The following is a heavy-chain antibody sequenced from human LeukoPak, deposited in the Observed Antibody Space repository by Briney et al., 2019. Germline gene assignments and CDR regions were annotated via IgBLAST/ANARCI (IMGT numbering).Heavy chain of an antibody. CDR3: ARLRTVAGYFDY. D-gene: IGHD6-19*01. CDR1: GFTFSSYS. J-gene: IGHJ4*02. Sequence: PGGSLRLSCAASGFTFSSYSMNWVRHAPGKGLEWVSYISSSSITIYYADSVKGRFTISRDNAKNSLYLQMNSLRAEDTAVYYCARLRTVAGYFDYWGQGTLVTVSS. CDR2: ISSSSITI. V-gene: IGHV3-48*01.